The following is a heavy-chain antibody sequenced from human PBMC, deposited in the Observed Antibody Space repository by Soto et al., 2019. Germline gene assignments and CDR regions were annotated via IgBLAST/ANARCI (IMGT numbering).Heavy chain of an antibody. CDR1: GGSISSGGYS. J-gene: IGHJ4*02. CDR2: IYHSGST. Sequence: QLQLQESGSGLVKPSQTLSLTCAVSGGSISSGGYSWSWIRQPPGKGLEWIGYIYHSGSTYYNPSLKSRVTISVDRSKNQFSLKLSSETAADTAVYYCARENNVLPGGYFDYWGQGTLVTVSS. V-gene: IGHV4-30-2*01. CDR3: ARENNVLPGGYFDY. D-gene: IGHD3-10*01.